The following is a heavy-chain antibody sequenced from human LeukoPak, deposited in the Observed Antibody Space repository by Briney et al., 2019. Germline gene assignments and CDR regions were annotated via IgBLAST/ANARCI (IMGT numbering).Heavy chain of an antibody. CDR3: ARHDSSGYPGRLHGMVV. D-gene: IGHD3-22*01. V-gene: IGHV3-66*04. J-gene: IGHJ6*02. Sequence: PGGSLRLSCAASGFTVSSNFMSWVRQAPGKGLEWVSVIYSGGATYYADSVKGRFTISRDNSKNTLYLQLSSLRAEDTAVYYCARHDSSGYPGRLHGMVVWGQGTTVTASS. CDR2: IYSGGAT. CDR1: GFTVSSNF.